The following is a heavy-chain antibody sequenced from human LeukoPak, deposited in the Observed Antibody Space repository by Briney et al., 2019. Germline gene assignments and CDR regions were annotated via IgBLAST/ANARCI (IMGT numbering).Heavy chain of an antibody. CDR2: IYYSGST. CDR1: GGSISSGDYY. V-gene: IGHV4-30-4*01. D-gene: IGHD2-21*02. Sequence: SQTLSLTCTVSGGSISSGDYYWSWIRQPPGRGLEWIGYIYYSGSTYYNPSLKSRVTISVDTSKNQFSLKLSSVTAADTAVYYCARVPCGGDCLIDYWGQGTLVTVSS. CDR3: ARVPCGGDCLIDY. J-gene: IGHJ4*02.